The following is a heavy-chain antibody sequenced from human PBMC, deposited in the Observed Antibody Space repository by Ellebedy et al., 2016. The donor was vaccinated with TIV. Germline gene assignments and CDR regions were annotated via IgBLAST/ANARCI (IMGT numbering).Heavy chain of an antibody. CDR2: ISNTGSRT. CDR3: AKRGDNSGTYFIDY. D-gene: IGHD6-19*01. CDR1: GFTFSSYA. V-gene: IGHV3-23*01. Sequence: GESLKISCAASGFTFSSYAMSWVRQAPGKGLEWVSTISNTGSRTYYADSVEGRFIISRDNSKKTLYLQMNSLRADDTAVYYCAKRGDNSGTYFIDYWGQGTLVTVSS. J-gene: IGHJ4*02.